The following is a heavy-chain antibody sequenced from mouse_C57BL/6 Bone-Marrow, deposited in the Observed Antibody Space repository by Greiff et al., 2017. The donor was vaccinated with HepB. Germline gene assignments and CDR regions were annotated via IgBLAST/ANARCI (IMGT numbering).Heavy chain of an antibody. CDR2: IDPSDSYT. CDR1: GYTFTSYW. J-gene: IGHJ3*01. V-gene: IGHV1-69*01. CDR3: ATNYYGSSPAWFAY. D-gene: IGHD1-1*01. Sequence: QVQLQQPGAELVMPGASVKLSCKASGYTFTSYWMHWVKQRPGQGLEWIGEIDPSDSYTNYNQKLKGKSTLTVDKSSSTAYMQLSSLTSEDSAVYYCATNYYGSSPAWFAYWGQGTLVTVSA.